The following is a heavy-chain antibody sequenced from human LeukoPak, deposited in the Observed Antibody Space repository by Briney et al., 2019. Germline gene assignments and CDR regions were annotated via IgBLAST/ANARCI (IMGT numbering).Heavy chain of an antibody. CDR3: AKDLGYNWNYFDY. J-gene: IGHJ4*02. CDR1: GFTFSNHA. Sequence: QPGGSLRLSCAASGFTFSNHAMNWVRQAPGTGLEWVSGINNGGGSTYYADSVKGRFTISRDNSKNALYLQMNSLRAEDTAVYYCAKDLGYNWNYFDYWGQGTLVTVSS. D-gene: IGHD1-20*01. V-gene: IGHV3-23*01. CDR2: INNGGGST.